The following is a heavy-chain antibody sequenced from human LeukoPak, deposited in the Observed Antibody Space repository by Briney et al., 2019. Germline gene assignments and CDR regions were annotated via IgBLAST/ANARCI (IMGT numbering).Heavy chain of an antibody. D-gene: IGHD3-10*01. CDR1: GGSISSGNW. Sequence: PSETLSLTCAVSGGSISSGNWWNWVRQSPGKGLEWIGEIYHSGSTKYNPSLKSRVTISVQKSKNQFSLKLTSVTAADTAVYYCARGPRLWFGEFYYYYGMDVWGQGTTVTVSS. J-gene: IGHJ6*02. CDR3: ARGPRLWFGEFYYYYGMDV. CDR2: IYHSGST. V-gene: IGHV4-4*02.